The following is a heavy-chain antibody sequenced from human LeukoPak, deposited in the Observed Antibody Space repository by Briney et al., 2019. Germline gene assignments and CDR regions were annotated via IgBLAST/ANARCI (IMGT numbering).Heavy chain of an antibody. V-gene: IGHV3-33*01. CDR3: ARGGHYGRAFDD. J-gene: IGHJ4*02. Sequence: GGSLRLSCAASGFTFSNSGMHWVRQAPGKGLEWVAFIFFDGSKKYYADSVKGRFTVSRDNSNNTLILQLDSLRAEDTAVYYCARGGHYGRAFDDWGQGILVTVSS. CDR2: IFFDGSKK. CDR1: GFTFSNSG. D-gene: IGHD4-17*01.